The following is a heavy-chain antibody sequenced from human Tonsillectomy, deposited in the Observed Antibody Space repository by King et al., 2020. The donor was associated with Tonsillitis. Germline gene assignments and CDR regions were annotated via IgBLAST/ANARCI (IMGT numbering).Heavy chain of an antibody. D-gene: IGHD3-16*01. V-gene: IGHV3-11*06. CDR3: VRDGGLIPESYYYYGMDV. J-gene: IGHJ6*02. CDR1: GFTFSDHY. CDR2: ISSSGSYT. Sequence: QLVQSGGGLVKPGGSLRLSCEASGFTFSDHYMSWIRQAPGKGLEYISYISSSGSYTNYADSVKGRFTISRDNAKNSLYLQMNSLRAEDTAVFYCVRDGGLIPESYYYYGMDVWGQGTAVTVSS.